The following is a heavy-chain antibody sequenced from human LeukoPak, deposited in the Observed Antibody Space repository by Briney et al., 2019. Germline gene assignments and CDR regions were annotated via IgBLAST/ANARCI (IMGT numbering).Heavy chain of an antibody. D-gene: IGHD5-12*01. CDR2: IYYSGST. CDR3: AVGPGYSGLDY. V-gene: IGHV4-59*01. CDR1: GGSISSYY. Sequence: ASETLSLTCTVSGGSISSYYWSWVRQPPGKGLEWIGYIYYSGSTNYNPSLKSRVTISVDTSKNQFSLKLSSVTAADTAVYYCAVGPGYSGLDYCGQGTPVTVSS. J-gene: IGHJ4*02.